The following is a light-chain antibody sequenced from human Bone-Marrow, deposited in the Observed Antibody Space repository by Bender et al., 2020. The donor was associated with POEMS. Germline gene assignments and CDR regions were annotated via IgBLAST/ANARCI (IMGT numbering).Light chain of an antibody. V-gene: IGLV2-23*01. Sequence: QAALTQPASVSGSPGQSITISCTGTSSDVGSYNLVSWYQQHPGKAPKLLIYEGSKRPSGVSNRFSGSKSGNTASLTISGLQAEDEADYHCCSYAGITGGVFGGGTKLTVL. J-gene: IGLJ3*02. CDR1: SSDVGSYNL. CDR3: CSYAGITGGV. CDR2: EGS.